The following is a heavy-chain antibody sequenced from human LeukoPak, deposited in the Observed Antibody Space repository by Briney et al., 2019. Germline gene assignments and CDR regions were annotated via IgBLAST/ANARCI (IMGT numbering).Heavy chain of an antibody. V-gene: IGHV3-20*04. Sequence: GGSLSLSCSASGFGFGDHSMSWVRQVPGKGLEWVSGINWSGGSTGYADPVRGRFTISRDNATNSLYRQMDSLTAEDTALYYCARAPITSPFYFDHWGQGTLVTVSS. D-gene: IGHD2-2*01. CDR2: INWSGGST. CDR1: GFGFGDHS. CDR3: ARAPITSPFYFDH. J-gene: IGHJ4*02.